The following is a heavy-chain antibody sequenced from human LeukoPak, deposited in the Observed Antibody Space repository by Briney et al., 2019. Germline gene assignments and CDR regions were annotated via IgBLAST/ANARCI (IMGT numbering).Heavy chain of an antibody. J-gene: IGHJ6*02. Sequence: GGSLRLSCAASGFTFDDYAMHWVRQAPGKGLEWVSGISWNSGGIGYADSVKGRFTISRDNAKNSLYLQMNSLRAEDTALYYCAKGQGRHYYYYGMDVWGQGTTVTVSS. V-gene: IGHV3-9*01. CDR2: ISWNSGGI. CDR1: GFTFDDYA. D-gene: IGHD3-10*01. CDR3: AKGQGRHYYYYGMDV.